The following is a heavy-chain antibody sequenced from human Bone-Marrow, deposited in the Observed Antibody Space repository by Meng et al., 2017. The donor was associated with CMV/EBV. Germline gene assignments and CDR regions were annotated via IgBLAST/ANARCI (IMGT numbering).Heavy chain of an antibody. CDR3: ERREGRIAVAADY. CDR2: ISAYNGNT. J-gene: IGHJ4*02. V-gene: IGHV1-18*01. D-gene: IGHD6-19*01. CDR1: GYTITCYG. Sequence: VQRVQSGADVKKPGDSVKASCKASGYTITCYGTSWVRQAPGQGIEWMGWISAYNGNTNYAQKLQGRVTMTTDTSTSTAYMELRSLRSDDTAVYYCERREGRIAVAADYWGQGTLVTVSS.